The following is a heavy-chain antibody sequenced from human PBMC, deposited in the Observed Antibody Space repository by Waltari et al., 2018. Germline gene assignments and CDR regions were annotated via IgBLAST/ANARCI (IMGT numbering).Heavy chain of an antibody. J-gene: IGHJ3*02. Sequence: EVQLVESGGGLVQPGRSLRLSCTASGFTFGVYAMSWVRQAPGQGLEWVVLIRSKAYGGTTEYAASVKGRFTISRDYSKSIAYLQMNSLKTEDTAVYYCTRDSTDAFDIWGQGTMVTVSS. CDR1: GFTFGVYA. CDR2: IRSKAYGGTT. V-gene: IGHV3-49*04. D-gene: IGHD3-3*02. CDR3: TRDSTDAFDI.